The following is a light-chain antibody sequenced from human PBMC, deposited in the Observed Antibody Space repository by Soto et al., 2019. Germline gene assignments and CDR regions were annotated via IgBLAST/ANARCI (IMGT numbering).Light chain of an antibody. J-gene: IGKJ1*01. CDR1: QSISSW. CDR3: QQYNSYSKT. V-gene: IGKV1-5*01. Sequence: DIQMTQSPSTLSASVGGRVTSTGGASQSISSWLAWYQQKPGKAPKLLIYDASSLESGVPSRFSGSGSGTEFTLTISSLQPDDFATYYCQQYNSYSKTFGQGTKVDIK. CDR2: DAS.